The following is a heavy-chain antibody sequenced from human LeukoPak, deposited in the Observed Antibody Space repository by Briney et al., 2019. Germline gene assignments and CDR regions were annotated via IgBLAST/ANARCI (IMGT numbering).Heavy chain of an antibody. V-gene: IGHV4-39*01. CDR1: GGFISSGTYY. J-gene: IGHJ6*03. Sequence: SETLSLTCAVSGGFISSGTYYWGWTRQPPGKGLVWIGSISYSGTTYYNASLKSRVTLSVDTSKNLFSLNLRSVTAADTAVYYCARISRPADRTAGPYNMDVWGKGTTVTVSS. CDR2: ISYSGTT. CDR3: ARISRPADRTAGPYNMDV.